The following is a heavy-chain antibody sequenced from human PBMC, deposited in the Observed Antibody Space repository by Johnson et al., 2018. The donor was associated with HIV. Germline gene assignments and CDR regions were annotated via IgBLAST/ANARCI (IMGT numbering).Heavy chain of an antibody. Sequence: QVQLVESGGGVVQPGRSLRLSCAASGFTFSSYAMHWVRQAPGKGLEWVAVISYDGRNKYYADSVKGRFTISRDNSKNTLYLQMNSLRAEDTAVYYCARDGWGSRGWDDAFDIWGQGAMVTVSS. CDR1: GFTFSSYA. V-gene: IGHV3-30*14. CDR2: ISYDGRNK. J-gene: IGHJ3*02. CDR3: ARDGWGSRGWDDAFDI. D-gene: IGHD6-19*01.